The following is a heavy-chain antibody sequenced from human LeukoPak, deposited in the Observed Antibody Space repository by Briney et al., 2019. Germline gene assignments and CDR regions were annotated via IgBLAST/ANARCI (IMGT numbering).Heavy chain of an antibody. D-gene: IGHD3-10*01. Sequence: GGSLRLSCVASRFTFSSYWMHWVRQAPGKGLEWVSAISGSGGSTYYADSVKDRFTISRDNSKNTLYLQMNSLRAEDTAVYYCAKSPRITMVRGVIYYYYYYMDVWGKGTTVTVSS. CDR1: RFTFSSYW. CDR3: AKSPRITMVRGVIYYYYYYMDV. CDR2: ISGSGGST. V-gene: IGHV3-23*01. J-gene: IGHJ6*03.